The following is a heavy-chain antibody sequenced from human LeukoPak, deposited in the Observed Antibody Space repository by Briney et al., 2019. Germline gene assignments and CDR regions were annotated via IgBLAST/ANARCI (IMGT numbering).Heavy chain of an antibody. CDR2: TYYRSKWYN. V-gene: IGHV6-1*01. CDR3: ARDYIRNWGWYNWFDP. CDR1: GDSVSSNSAA. J-gene: IGHJ5*02. Sequence: SQTLSLTCAISGDSVSSNSAAWNWIRQSPSRGLEWLGRTYYRSKWYNDYAVSVKSRITINPDTSKNQFSLQLNSVTPEDTAVYYCARDYIRNWGWYNWFDPWGQGTLVTVSS. D-gene: IGHD7-27*01.